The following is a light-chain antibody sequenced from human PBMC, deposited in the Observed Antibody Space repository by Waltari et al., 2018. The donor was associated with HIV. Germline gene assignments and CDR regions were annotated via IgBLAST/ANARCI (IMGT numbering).Light chain of an antibody. Sequence: EIVLTQSPGTLSLSPGDSATLSCRASQSVSSSYLAWYQQKRGQAPRLLIYGASSRATGIPDRFTGSGSGTDFTLTISRLEPEDFAVYYCQQYGTSRWTFGQGTKVEIK. CDR1: QSVSSSY. J-gene: IGKJ1*01. CDR3: QQYGTSRWT. CDR2: GAS. V-gene: IGKV3-20*01.